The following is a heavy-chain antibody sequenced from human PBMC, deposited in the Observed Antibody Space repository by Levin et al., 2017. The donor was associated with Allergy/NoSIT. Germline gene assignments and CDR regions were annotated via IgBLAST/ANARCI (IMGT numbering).Heavy chain of an antibody. CDR1: GGSISGYY. CDR3: AREVYSNALYGGKDDYGMDV. CDR2: IYFRGST. D-gene: IGHD6-19*01. J-gene: IGHJ6*02. Sequence: SQTLSLTCTVSGGSISGYYWSWIRQPPEKGLEWIGNIYFRGSTTYNPSLKRRVTISLDTSKNQLSLKLNTVTAADTAVYYCAREVYSNALYGGKDDYGMDVWGQGTTVTVSS. V-gene: IGHV4-59*01.